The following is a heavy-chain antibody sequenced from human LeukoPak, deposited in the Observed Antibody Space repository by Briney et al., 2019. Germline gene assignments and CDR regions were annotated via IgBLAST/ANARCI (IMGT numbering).Heavy chain of an antibody. Sequence: PSETLSLTCTVSGGSISSSSYYWGWIRQPPGKGLEWIGSIYYSGSTYYNPSLKSRVTISVDTSKNQFSLKLSSVTAADTAVYYCARGPPWELRKGYFDYWGQGILLTVSS. CDR1: GGSISSSSYY. V-gene: IGHV4-39*07. CDR3: ARGPPWELRKGYFDY. CDR2: IYYSGST. J-gene: IGHJ4*02. D-gene: IGHD1-26*01.